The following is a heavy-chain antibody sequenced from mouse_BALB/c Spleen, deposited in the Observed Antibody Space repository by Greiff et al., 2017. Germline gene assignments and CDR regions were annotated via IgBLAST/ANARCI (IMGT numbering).Heavy chain of an antibody. V-gene: IGHV3-2*02. CDR3: ASIYYGNYYYAMDY. CDR1: GYSITSDYA. J-gene: IGHJ4*01. D-gene: IGHD2-1*01. Sequence: EVKLQESGPGLVKPSQSLSLTCTVTGYSITSDYAWNWIRQFPGNKLEWMGYISYSGSTSYNPSLKSRISITRDTSKNQFFLQLNSVTTEDTATYYCASIYYGNYYYAMDYWGQGTSVTVSS. CDR2: ISYSGST.